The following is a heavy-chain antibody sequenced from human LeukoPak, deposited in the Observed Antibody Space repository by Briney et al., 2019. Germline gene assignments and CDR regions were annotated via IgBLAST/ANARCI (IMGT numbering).Heavy chain of an antibody. D-gene: IGHD6-19*01. CDR3: ARDLASYSSGWYALGRAFDY. J-gene: IGHJ4*02. CDR2: IYSGGTT. V-gene: IGHV3-53*01. Sequence: GGSLRLSCAASGFTVSSNYMSWVRQAPGKGLEWVSVIYSGGTTYYADSVKGRFTISRHIPKNTLYLQMNSLRAEDTAVYYCARDLASYSSGWYALGRAFDYWGQGTLVTVSS. CDR1: GFTVSSNY.